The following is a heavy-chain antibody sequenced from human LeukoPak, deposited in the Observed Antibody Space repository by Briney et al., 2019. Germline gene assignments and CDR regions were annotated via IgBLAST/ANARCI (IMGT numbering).Heavy chain of an antibody. D-gene: IGHD4-17*01. V-gene: IGHV3-30*04. Sequence: GGSLRLSCTASVVSLSNYAMHWVRRPPGRGLEWVAVISFDGTNKYYGDSVEGRFSVSRDNSKNTLYLQMNSLRPDDTAMYYCATDYGDYEPIDYWGQGTLVTVSS. CDR2: ISFDGTNK. CDR3: ATDYGDYEPIDY. J-gene: IGHJ4*02. CDR1: VVSLSNYA.